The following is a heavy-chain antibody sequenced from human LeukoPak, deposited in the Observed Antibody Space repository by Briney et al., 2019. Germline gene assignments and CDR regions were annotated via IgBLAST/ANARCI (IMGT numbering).Heavy chain of an antibody. CDR3: ARLMNCSGGTCYSSSWFDP. J-gene: IGHJ3*01. Sequence: SETLSLTCTVSGGSISSSSYYWGWIRQPPGKGLEWIGSIYYSGSTYYNPSLKSRVTISVDTSKNQFSLKLSSVTAADTAVYYCARLMNCSGGTCYSSSWFDPWGQGTMVTVSS. D-gene: IGHD2-15*01. CDR1: GGSISSSSYY. CDR2: IYYSGST. V-gene: IGHV4-39*01.